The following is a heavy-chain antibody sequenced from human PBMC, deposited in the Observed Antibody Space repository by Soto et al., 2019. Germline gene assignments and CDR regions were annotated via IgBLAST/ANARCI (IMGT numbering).Heavy chain of an antibody. V-gene: IGHV4-39*01. Sequence: SETLSLTCTVSGDSITSSNYFWAWIRQPPGKGLEWIGSIYYSGSSYSNPSLKSPVTMSVDTSKNQFSLKLSSVTAADTALYYCARRENRYRVSSYYFYGMDVWGQGTTVTVSS. J-gene: IGHJ6*02. CDR3: ARRENRYRVSSYYFYGMDV. D-gene: IGHD1-26*01. CDR2: IYYSGSS. CDR1: GDSITSSNYF.